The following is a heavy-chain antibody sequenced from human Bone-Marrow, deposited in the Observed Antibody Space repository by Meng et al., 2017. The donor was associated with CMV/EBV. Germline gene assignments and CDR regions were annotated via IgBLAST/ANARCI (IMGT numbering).Heavy chain of an antibody. V-gene: IGHV1-46*02. J-gene: IGHJ4*02. CDR2: INPVGGNT. CDR3: AREPQGGIGSGAY. D-gene: IGHD2-8*02. Sequence: QVQLVQSGAEVKKSGASVKVSCKASGYNLNGYYIHWVRQAPGQGLEWMGWINPVGGNTKYGQKFQGRITVTRDTSTSTVYMELSSLRSEDTAVYYCAREPQGGIGSGAYWGQGTLVTVSS. CDR1: GYNLNGYY.